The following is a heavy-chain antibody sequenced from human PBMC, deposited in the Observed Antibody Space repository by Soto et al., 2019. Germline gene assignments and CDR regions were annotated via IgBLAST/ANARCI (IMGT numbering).Heavy chain of an antibody. D-gene: IGHD3-10*01. J-gene: IGHJ5*02. CDR1: GYTFTNYG. Sequence: QVQLVQSGGEVKKPGASVKVSCKASGYTFTNYGISWVRQAPGPGLECMGWINVYNGNTKYAQKVQGRGTMTTDTSTRTAYMELRSQRSDATAVYYCARGVGSGSYYNQYSWFDPWGQGTMVTVSS. V-gene: IGHV1-18*01. CDR2: INVYNGNT. CDR3: ARGVGSGSYYNQYSWFDP.